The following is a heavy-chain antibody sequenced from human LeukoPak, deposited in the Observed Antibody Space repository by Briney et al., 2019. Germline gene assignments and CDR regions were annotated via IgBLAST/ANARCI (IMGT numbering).Heavy chain of an antibody. J-gene: IGHJ3*02. V-gene: IGHV1-18*01. CDR2: ISAYNDNK. CDR3: ARDPRVIGEFHGDAFDI. Sequence: ASVKVSCKASGYTFTSYGISWARQAPGQGLEWMGWISAYNDNKKYAQKFQSRVTMTTDTSTSTAYMELRSLRSDDTAVYYCARDPRVIGEFHGDAFDIWGQGTMVTVSS. CDR1: GYTFTSYG. D-gene: IGHD3-10*01.